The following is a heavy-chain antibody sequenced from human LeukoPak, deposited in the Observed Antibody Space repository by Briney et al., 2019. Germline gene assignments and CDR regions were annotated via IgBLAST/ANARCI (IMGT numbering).Heavy chain of an antibody. J-gene: IGHJ4*02. CDR1: GGSISTYY. D-gene: IGHD6-6*01. CDR2: IYYSGSS. V-gene: IGHV4-59*01. Sequence: SGTLCLTCSVSGGSISTYYWSWIRQPPGKGLEWIGNIYYSGSSYYNPSLMSRVTASVDTAKNQFSLKLSPVTAADTAVYYCARQQYSTSSCDSWGQGTLGTVST. CDR3: ARQQYSTSSCDS.